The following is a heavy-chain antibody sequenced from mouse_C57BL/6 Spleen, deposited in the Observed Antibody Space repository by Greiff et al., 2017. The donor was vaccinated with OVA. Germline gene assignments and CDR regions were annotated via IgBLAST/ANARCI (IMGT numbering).Heavy chain of an antibody. CDR1: GFTFTNYC. Sequence: QVQLLQPGAELVKPGASVKLSCKASGFTFTNYCMQWVEQRPGQGLEWIGEIDHSDSYTNYNQKFKGQATLTVDTSTSTAYLQLSNLTSEDSAVYYSARRGDEYAMDYWGQGTTLTVSS. CDR3: ARRGDEYAMDY. CDR2: IDHSDSYT. J-gene: IGHJ2*01. V-gene: IGHV1-50*01. D-gene: IGHD2-10*02.